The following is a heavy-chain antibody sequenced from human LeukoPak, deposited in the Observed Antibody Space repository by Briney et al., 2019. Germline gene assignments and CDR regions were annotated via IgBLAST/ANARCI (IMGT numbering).Heavy chain of an antibody. Sequence: SVKVSCKASGGTSSTYTITWVRQAPGQGLEWMGGIIPIFRTPNYAQKFQGRVTITTGESTSTAYMELSSLKSEETAIYYCARVDRYYFHLDVWGKGTTVTVSS. J-gene: IGHJ6*03. CDR2: IIPIFRTP. CDR3: ARVDRYYFHLDV. CDR1: GGTSSTYT. V-gene: IGHV1-69*05.